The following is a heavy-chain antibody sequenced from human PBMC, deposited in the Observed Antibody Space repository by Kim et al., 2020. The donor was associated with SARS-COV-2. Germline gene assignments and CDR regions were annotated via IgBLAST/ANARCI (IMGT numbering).Heavy chain of an antibody. CDR3: ARVVPITGYDY. J-gene: IGHJ4*02. Sequence: IYTAASGKGRFTISRDTAKNSLYLQMDSLRDEDTAVYYCARVVPITGYDYWGQGTLVTVSS. V-gene: IGHV3-48*02. CDR2: I. D-gene: IGHD3-9*01.